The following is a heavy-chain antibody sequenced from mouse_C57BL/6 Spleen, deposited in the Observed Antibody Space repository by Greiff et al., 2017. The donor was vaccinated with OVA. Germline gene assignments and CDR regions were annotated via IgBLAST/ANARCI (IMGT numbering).Heavy chain of an antibody. CDR3: ARGMDYYGSSYPHWYFDV. CDR1: GYTFTSYW. V-gene: IGHV1-64*01. D-gene: IGHD1-1*01. Sequence: QVQLQQPGAELVKPGASVKLSCKASGYTFTSYWMHWVKQRPGQGLEWIGMIHPNSGSTNYNEKFKSKATLTVDKSSSTAYMQLSSLTSEDSAVYYCARGMDYYGSSYPHWYFDVWGTGTTVTVSS. CDR2: IHPNSGST. J-gene: IGHJ1*03.